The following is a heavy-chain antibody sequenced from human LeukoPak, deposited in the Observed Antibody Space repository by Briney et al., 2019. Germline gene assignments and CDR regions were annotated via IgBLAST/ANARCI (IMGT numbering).Heavy chain of an antibody. V-gene: IGHV3-53*01. CDR2: IYTGGNS. J-gene: IGHJ4*02. Sequence: GGSLRLSCAASGFIVSSNYMSWVRQAPGKGLEWVSVIYTGGNSYYADSVKGRFTISRDNSKNTLYLQMNSLRAEDTAMYYCARDFGDYRGYSDYWGQGTLVTVSS. D-gene: IGHD3-3*01. CDR1: GFIVSSNY. CDR3: ARDFGDYRGYSDY.